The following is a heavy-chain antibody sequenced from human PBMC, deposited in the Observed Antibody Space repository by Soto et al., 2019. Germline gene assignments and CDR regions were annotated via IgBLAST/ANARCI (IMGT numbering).Heavy chain of an antibody. CDR1: GYTFTSYG. CDR3: ARLYCSGGRCYYYGMDV. CDR2: ISAYNGNT. V-gene: IGHV1-18*01. D-gene: IGHD2-15*01. J-gene: IGHJ6*02. Sequence: ASVKVSCKASGYTFTSYGISWVRQAPGQGLEWMGWISAYNGNTNYAQKLQGRVTMTTDTSTSTAYMELRSLRADDTAVYYCARLYCSGGRCYYYGMDVWGQGTTVTVSS.